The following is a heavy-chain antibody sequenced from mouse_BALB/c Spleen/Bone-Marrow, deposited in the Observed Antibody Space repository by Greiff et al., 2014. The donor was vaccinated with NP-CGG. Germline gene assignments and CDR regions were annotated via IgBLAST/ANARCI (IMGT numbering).Heavy chain of an antibody. CDR1: GYTFTSYW. Sequence: LVESGAELARAGASVKLSCKASGYTFTSYWMQWVKQRPGQGLEWIGAIYPGDGDTRYTQKFKGKATLTADKSSSTAYMQLSSLASEDSAVYYCVREDSYSWFAYWGQGTLVTVSA. J-gene: IGHJ3*01. V-gene: IGHV1-87*01. D-gene: IGHD1-1*01. CDR2: IYPGDGDT. CDR3: VREDSYSWFAY.